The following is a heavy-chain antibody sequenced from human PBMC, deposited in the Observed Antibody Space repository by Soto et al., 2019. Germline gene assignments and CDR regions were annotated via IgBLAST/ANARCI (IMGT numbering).Heavy chain of an antibody. D-gene: IGHD5-12*01. CDR2: ISTYNGDT. CDR1: GYTFTRSG. J-gene: IGHJ6*02. CDR3: GREGVAPYYYYGMDV. Sequence: ASVTVSCTASGYTFTRSGISWVRQAPGQGLEWMGWISTYNGDTNYAQTFQGRVTVTTDTSTSTVYMELRSLRSDDTAVYYCGREGVAPYYYYGMDVWGQGTPVTVSS. V-gene: IGHV1-18*01.